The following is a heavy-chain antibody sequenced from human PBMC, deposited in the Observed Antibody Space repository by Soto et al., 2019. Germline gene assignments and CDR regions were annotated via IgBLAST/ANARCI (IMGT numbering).Heavy chain of an antibody. CDR1: QFTFSNYG. CDR3: ARPDIVAAIGGALDC. CDR2: IWNDGSSR. Sequence: ESGGGVVQPGGSLRLSCEASQFTFSNYGMHWVRQAPGKGLEWVAVIWNDGSSRYYADSVKGRFTISRDNSKNTLFLQMNNLRAEDTAVYYCARPDIVAAIGGALDCWGQGTLVTVSS. D-gene: IGHD5-12*01. J-gene: IGHJ4*02. V-gene: IGHV3-33*01.